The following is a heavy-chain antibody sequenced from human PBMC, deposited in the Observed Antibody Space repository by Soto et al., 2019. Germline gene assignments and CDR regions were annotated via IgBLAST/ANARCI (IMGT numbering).Heavy chain of an antibody. V-gene: IGHV4-30-2*01. CDR1: GGSISSGGYS. D-gene: IGHD3-10*01. J-gene: IGHJ4*02. CDR3: IREWYGDFG. CDR2: IYHNEAT. Sequence: PSETLSLTCAVSGGSISSGGYSWSWIRQPPGKGLEWIGYIYHNEATDYTAPVKDRFTVSRDDSKNTVYLQMNSLRTEDTAVYYCIREWYGDFGWGQGTLVTVSS.